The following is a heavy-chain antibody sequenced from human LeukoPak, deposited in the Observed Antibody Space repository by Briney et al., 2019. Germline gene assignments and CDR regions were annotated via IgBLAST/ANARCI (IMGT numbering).Heavy chain of an antibody. D-gene: IGHD3-9*01. J-gene: IGHJ6*02. CDR1: GYTCISCY. CDR3: ARGAPDYDVLTGYPRHHYYYGMDV. Sequence: ASVKVSCKSSGYTCISCYIHWVRQAPRQALEWRVMIKPSGGSTSYAQKFQGRVTMTRDTSTSTVYMDLSSLRSEDAAVYYCARGAPDYDVLTGYPRHHYYYGMDVWGQGTTVTVSS. CDR2: IKPSGGST. V-gene: IGHV1-46*01.